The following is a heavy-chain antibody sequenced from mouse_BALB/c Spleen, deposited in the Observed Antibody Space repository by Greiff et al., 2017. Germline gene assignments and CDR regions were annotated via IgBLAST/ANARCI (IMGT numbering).Heavy chain of an antibody. D-gene: IGHD2-14*01. V-gene: IGHV5-9-4*01. CDR3: ARGVREPYYFDY. CDR1: GFTFSSYA. Sequence: EVKLVESGGGLVKPGGSLKLSCAASGFTFSSYAMSWVRQSPEKRLEWVAEISSGGSYTYYPDTVTGRFTISRDNAKNTLYLEMSSLRSEDTAMYYCARGVREPYYFDYWGQGTTLTVSS. J-gene: IGHJ2*01. CDR2: ISSGGSYT.